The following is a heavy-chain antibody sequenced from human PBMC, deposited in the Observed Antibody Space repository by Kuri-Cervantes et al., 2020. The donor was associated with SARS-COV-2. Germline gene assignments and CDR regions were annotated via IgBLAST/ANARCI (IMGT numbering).Heavy chain of an antibody. CDR3: ASAYYYDSSGTDDAFDI. CDR2: IGTAGDT. J-gene: IGHJ3*02. Sequence: GESLKISCAASGFTFSSYDMHWVRQATGKGLEWVPAIGTAGDTYYPGSVKGRFTISRDNAKNSLYLQMNSLRAEDTAVYYCASAYYYDSSGTDDAFDIWGQGTMVTVSS. V-gene: IGHV3-13*01. CDR1: GFTFSSYD. D-gene: IGHD3-22*01.